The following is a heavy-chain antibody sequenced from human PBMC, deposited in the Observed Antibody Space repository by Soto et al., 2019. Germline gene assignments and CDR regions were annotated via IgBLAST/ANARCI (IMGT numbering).Heavy chain of an antibody. CDR2: IDPTDSYS. CDR1: GYNFTTYW. D-gene: IGHD3-3*01. Sequence: GESLKISCKGSGYNFTTYWISWLRQMPGKGLEWMGRIDPTDSYSNYSPSFRGHVTMSADKSSNTAYLQWSSLRASDTAIYYCARADYWSGPLDALEIWGQGTMVTVS. J-gene: IGHJ3*02. CDR3: ARADYWSGPLDALEI. V-gene: IGHV5-10-1*01.